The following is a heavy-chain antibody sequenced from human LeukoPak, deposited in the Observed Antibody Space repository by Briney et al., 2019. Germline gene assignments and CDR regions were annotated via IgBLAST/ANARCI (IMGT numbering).Heavy chain of an antibody. CDR2: IVPILGIA. CDR1: GGTFSSYA. D-gene: IGHD5-12*01. CDR3: ARVPSSGSGYSGYRLSPLDY. Sequence: SVKVSCKASGGTFSSYAISWVRQAPGQGLEWMGRIVPILGIANCAQKFQGRVTITADKSTSTAYMELSSLRSEDTAVYYCARVPSSGSGYSGYRLSPLDYWGQGTLVTVSS. J-gene: IGHJ4*02. V-gene: IGHV1-69*04.